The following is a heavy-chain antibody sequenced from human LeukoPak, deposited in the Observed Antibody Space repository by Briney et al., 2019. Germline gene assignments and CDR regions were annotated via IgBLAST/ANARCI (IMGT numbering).Heavy chain of an antibody. CDR3: ARRYSGRYDFDY. CDR2: IYPGDSGT. D-gene: IGHD1-26*01. V-gene: IGHV5-51*01. Sequence: GESLKISCKGSGYSFTSYWICWVRQMPGKGLEWLGIIYPGDSGTRYSPSFQGQVTISADKSISTSYLQWSTLKASDTAMYYCARRYSGRYDFDYWGQGTLVTVSS. J-gene: IGHJ4*02. CDR1: GYSFTSYW.